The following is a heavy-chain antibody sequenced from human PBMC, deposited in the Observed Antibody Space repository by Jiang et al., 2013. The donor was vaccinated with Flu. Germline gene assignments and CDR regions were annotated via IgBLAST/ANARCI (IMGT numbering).Heavy chain of an antibody. D-gene: IGHD4-11*01. CDR1: GGSFSGYY. CDR2: QSYGST. J-gene: IGHJ5*02. Sequence: ETLSLTCAVYGGSFSGYYWSWDPPAPREGAGVDWGNQSYGSTNYNPSLKSRVTISVDTSKNQFPLKLSSVTAADTAVYYCARYYSNYVSWFDPWGQGTLVTVSS. CDR3: ARYYSNYVSWFDP. V-gene: IGHV4-34*01.